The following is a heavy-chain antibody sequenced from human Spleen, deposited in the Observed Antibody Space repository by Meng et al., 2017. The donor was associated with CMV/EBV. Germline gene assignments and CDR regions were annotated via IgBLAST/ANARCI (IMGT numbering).Heavy chain of an antibody. Sequence: GGSLRLSCAASGFTFSSYSMTWVRQAPGKGLEWVSSISSGSDYIYYADSVKGRFTISRDNAQNSLYLQMNSLRAEDTAVYYCARDIVVVPAAMMIYYYYYGMDVWGQGTTVTVSS. J-gene: IGHJ6*02. V-gene: IGHV3-21*01. D-gene: IGHD2-2*01. CDR2: ISSGSDYI. CDR3: ARDIVVVPAAMMIYYYYYGMDV. CDR1: GFTFSSYS.